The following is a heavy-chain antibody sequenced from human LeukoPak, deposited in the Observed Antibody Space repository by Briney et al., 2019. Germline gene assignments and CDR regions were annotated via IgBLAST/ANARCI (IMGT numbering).Heavy chain of an antibody. CDR3: AKGGGNFDHFDY. J-gene: IGHJ4*02. CDR2: IVASSGST. V-gene: IGHV3-23*01. D-gene: IGHD4-23*01. CDR1: GFSISNSA. Sequence: GGSLRLSCAASGFSISNSAMSWVRQAPGKGLEWVSLIVASSGSTFYADSVKGRFTISRDNSKNTLYLQMNSLRAEDTAVYYCAKGGGNFDHFDYWGQGTLVTVSS.